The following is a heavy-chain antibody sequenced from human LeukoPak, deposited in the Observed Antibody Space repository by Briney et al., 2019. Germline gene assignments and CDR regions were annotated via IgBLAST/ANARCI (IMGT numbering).Heavy chain of an antibody. CDR2: IIPIFGTA. CDR3: ARHYSSGWEGAFDI. CDR1: GGTFSSYA. D-gene: IGHD6-19*01. V-gene: IGHV1-69*06. Sequence: SVKVSCKASGGTFSSYAISWVRQAPGQGLEWMGGIIPIFGTANYAQKFQGRVTITAGKSTSTAYMELSSLRSEDTAVYYCARHYSSGWEGAFDIWGQGTMVTVSS. J-gene: IGHJ3*02.